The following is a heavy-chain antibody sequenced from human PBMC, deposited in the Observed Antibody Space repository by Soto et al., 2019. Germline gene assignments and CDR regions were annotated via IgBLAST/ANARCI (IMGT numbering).Heavy chain of an antibody. Sequence: QVQLVESGGGVVQPGRSLRLSCAASGFTFSSYAMHWVRQAPGKGLEWVAVISYDGSNKYYADSVKGRFTISRDNSKNTLYLQMNSLRAEDTAVYYCARQKRFLEWLLFYYYYGMDVWGQGTTVTVSS. CDR3: ARQKRFLEWLLFYYYYGMDV. CDR2: ISYDGSNK. J-gene: IGHJ6*02. V-gene: IGHV3-30-3*01. CDR1: GFTFSSYA. D-gene: IGHD3-3*01.